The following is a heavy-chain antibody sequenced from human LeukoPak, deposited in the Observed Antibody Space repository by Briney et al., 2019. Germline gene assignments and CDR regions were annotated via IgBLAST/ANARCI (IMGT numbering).Heavy chain of an antibody. Sequence: ASVKVSCKASGYTFTSYGISWVRQAPGQGLEWMGWISAYNGNTNYAQKLQGRVTMTTDTPTSTAYMELRSLRSDDTAVYYCARGLMVRGFEAFDYWGQGTLVTVSS. CDR2: ISAYNGNT. D-gene: IGHD3-10*01. CDR1: GYTFTSYG. V-gene: IGHV1-18*01. CDR3: ARGLMVRGFEAFDY. J-gene: IGHJ4*02.